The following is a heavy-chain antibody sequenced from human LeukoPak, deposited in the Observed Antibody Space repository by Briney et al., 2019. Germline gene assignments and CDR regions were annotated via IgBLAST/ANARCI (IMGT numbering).Heavy chain of an antibody. V-gene: IGHV4-59*01. CDR1: GDSIGTYH. D-gene: IGHD5-18*01. Sequence: PSETLSLTCSVSGDSIGTYHWNWVRERPGKGLEWIGYMQSSGNSNYNPSLKSRVFMSVDTSKNQFVLNLMSVTAADTAVYYCARDKRHSYGRYFAHWGQGMLVSVSS. CDR2: MQSSGNS. CDR3: ARDKRHSYGRYFAH. J-gene: IGHJ4*02.